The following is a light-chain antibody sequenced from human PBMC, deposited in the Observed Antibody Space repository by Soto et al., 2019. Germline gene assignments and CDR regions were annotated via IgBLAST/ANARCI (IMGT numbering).Light chain of an antibody. CDR3: QQSYNTPT. V-gene: IGKV1-39*01. J-gene: IGKJ2*01. CDR2: SAS. CDR1: QTIVKY. Sequence: DIQMTQSPSSLSASVGDRVTITCRASQTIVKYLNWYQQRPGKAPKLLIYSASSLQSGVPSRFSGSGSGTDFTLTISSLQFEDFATYYCQQSYNTPTFGQGTKLEIK.